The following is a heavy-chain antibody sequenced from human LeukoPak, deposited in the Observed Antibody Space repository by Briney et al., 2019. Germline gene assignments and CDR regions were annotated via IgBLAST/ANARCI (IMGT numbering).Heavy chain of an antibody. CDR1: GGSLHNYY. J-gene: IGHJ3*02. CDR2: IDYSGST. V-gene: IGHV4-59*01. CDR3: ARVSGIVGAVGAFHI. D-gene: IGHD1-26*01. Sequence: SETLSLTCTVSGGSLHNYYWSWIRQPPGKGLEWIGYIDYSGSTNYNPSLKSRVTISVDTSQNQFSLKLSSVTAADTAVYYCARVSGIVGAVGAFHIWGQGTMVTVSS.